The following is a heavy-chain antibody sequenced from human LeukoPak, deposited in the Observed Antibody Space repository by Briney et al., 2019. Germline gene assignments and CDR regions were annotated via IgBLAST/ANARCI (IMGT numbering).Heavy chain of an antibody. CDR2: IYSGGST. V-gene: IGHV3-53*01. CDR1: GFTVSSNY. Sequence: PGGSLRLSCAASGFTVSSNYMSWVRQAPGKGLEWGSVIYSGGSTYYADSVKGRFTISRDNSKNTLYLQMNSLRAEDPAVYYCARDLGYQLLFQFDYWGQGTLVTVSS. J-gene: IGHJ4*02. D-gene: IGHD2-2*01. CDR3: ARDLGYQLLFQFDY.